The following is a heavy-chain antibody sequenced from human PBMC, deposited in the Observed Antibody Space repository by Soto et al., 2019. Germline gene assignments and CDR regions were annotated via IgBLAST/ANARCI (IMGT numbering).Heavy chain of an antibody. CDR3: ARDRKYSGSYIGDWFDP. Sequence: ASVKVSCKASGYTFTSYGISWVRQAPGQGLEWMGWISAYNGNTNYAQKLQGRVTMTTDTSTSTAYMELRSLRSDDTAVYYRARDRKYSGSYIGDWFDPWGQGTLVTVSS. V-gene: IGHV1-18*01. CDR2: ISAYNGNT. D-gene: IGHD1-26*01. CDR1: GYTFTSYG. J-gene: IGHJ5*02.